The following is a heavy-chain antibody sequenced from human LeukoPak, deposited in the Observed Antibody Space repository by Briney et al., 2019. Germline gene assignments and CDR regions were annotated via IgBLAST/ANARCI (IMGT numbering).Heavy chain of an antibody. CDR3: ARGSRRYDFWSGYYTPYFDY. CDR2: MNPNSGNT. CDR1: GYTFTSYD. J-gene: IGHJ4*02. V-gene: IGHV1-8*01. Sequence: APVKVSCKASGYTFTSYDINWVRQATGQGLEWMGWMNPNSGNTGYAQKFQGRVTMTRNTSISTAYMELSSLRSEDTAVYYCARGSRRYDFWSGYYTPYFDYWGQGTLVTVSS. D-gene: IGHD3-3*01.